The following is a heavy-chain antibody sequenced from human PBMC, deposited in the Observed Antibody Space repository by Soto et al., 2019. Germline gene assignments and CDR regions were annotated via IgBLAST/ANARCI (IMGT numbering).Heavy chain of an antibody. V-gene: IGHV4-39*01. CDR3: ARQTHGGSYDY. Sequence: SETLSLTCTVSGGSISSSSYYWGWIRQPPGKGLEWIGSIYYSGSTYYNPSLKSRVTISVDTSKNQFSLKLSSVTAADTAVYYCARQTHGGSYDYWGQGTLVTVSS. J-gene: IGHJ4*02. CDR2: IYYSGST. CDR1: GGSISSSSYY. D-gene: IGHD2-15*01.